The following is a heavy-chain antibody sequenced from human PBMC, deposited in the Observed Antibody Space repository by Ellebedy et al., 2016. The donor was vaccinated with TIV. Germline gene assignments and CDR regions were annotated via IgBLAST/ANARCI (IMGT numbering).Heavy chain of an antibody. CDR2: VVYTGAT. V-gene: IGHV4-39*01. CDR3: ARLKTDGWSFDY. D-gene: IGHD6-19*01. CDR1: GGSISSDY. Sequence: MPSETLSLTCTVSGGSISSDYWAWIRQSPEKGLEWIGSVVYTGATYFKSSLKSRFTISVDTSKTQFSLRLTSVTASDTAVYYCARLKTDGWSFDYWGLGTLVTVSS. J-gene: IGHJ4*02.